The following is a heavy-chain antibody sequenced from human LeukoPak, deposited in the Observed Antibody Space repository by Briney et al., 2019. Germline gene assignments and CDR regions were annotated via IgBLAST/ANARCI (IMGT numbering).Heavy chain of an antibody. V-gene: IGHV3-30*18. J-gene: IGHJ4*02. Sequence: GRSLRLSCAASGFTFSSYGMHWVRQAPGKGLEWVAVISYDGSNKYYADSVKGRFTISRDNSKNTLYLQMNSLRAEDTAVYYCAKEGAGGTIYSGFAYWAREPWSPSPQ. CDR3: AKEGAGGTIYSGFAY. CDR1: GFTFSSYG. CDR2: ISYDGSNK. D-gene: IGHD5-12*01.